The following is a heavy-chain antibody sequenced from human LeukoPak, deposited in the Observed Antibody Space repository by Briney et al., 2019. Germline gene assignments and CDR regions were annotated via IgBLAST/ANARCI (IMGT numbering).Heavy chain of an antibody. CDR3: AKDDGSATMGFDS. V-gene: IGHV1-69*05. CDR1: GYTFTNYG. CDR2: IIPIFRTT. D-gene: IGHD1-26*01. Sequence: ASVKVSCKASGYTFTNYGISWVRQAPGQGLEWMGGIIPIFRTTNYAEQFQGRVTITTDESTNTAYLDLSSLRSEDTAVYYCAKDDGSATMGFDSWGQGTLVSVSS. J-gene: IGHJ5*01.